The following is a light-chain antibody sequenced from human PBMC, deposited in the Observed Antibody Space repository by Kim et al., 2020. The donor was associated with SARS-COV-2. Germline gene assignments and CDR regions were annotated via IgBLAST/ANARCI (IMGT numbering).Light chain of an antibody. CDR3: QVWDSSSDRRV. CDR1: NIGSKS. V-gene: IGLV3-21*04. J-gene: IGLJ3*02. CDR2: YDS. Sequence: AQGKTARVTCGGNNIGSKSVHWYQLKPGQAPVLVIYYDSDRPSGTPERFSGSNSGNTASLTISRVEARDEADYYCQVWDSSSDRRVFGGGTQLTVL.